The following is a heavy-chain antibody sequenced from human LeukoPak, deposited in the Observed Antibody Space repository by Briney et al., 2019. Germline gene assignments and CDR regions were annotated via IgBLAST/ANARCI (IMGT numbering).Heavy chain of an antibody. CDR2: ISGSGGST. J-gene: IGHJ4*02. V-gene: IGHV3-23*01. Sequence: GGSLRLSCAASGFTFSSYAMSWVRQAPGKGLEWVSAISGSGGSTYYADSVKGRFTISRDNSKNTLYLQMNSLRAEDTAVYYCAKGGAKLLWFGELLQYFDYWGQGTLVTVSS. CDR1: GFTFSSYA. D-gene: IGHD3-10*01. CDR3: AKGGAKLLWFGELLQYFDY.